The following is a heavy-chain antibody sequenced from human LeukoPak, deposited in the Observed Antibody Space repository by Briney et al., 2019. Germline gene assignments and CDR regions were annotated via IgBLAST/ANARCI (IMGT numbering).Heavy chain of an antibody. CDR2: ISYDGSNK. V-gene: IGHV3-30*18. Sequence: GGSLRLSCAAPGFTFSSYGMHWVRQAPGKGLEWVAVISYDGSNKYYADSVKGRFTVSRDNSKNTLYLQMNSLRAEDTAVYYCAKDALVVYDFWSGYYKRPGYDYWGQGTLVTVSS. CDR3: AKDALVVYDFWSGYYKRPGYDY. CDR1: GFTFSSYG. J-gene: IGHJ4*02. D-gene: IGHD3-3*01.